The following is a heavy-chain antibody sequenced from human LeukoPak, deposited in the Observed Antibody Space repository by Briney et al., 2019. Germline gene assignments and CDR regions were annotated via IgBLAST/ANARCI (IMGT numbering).Heavy chain of an antibody. D-gene: IGHD1-26*01. CDR3: ARDNSVGDNAWWFDP. V-gene: IGHV1-46*01. Sequence: ASVKVSCKASGYTFTSYGITWVRQAPGQGLEWMGLINPTGGSTGYAQKFQGRVTMTRDMSTSTDYMELSSLRSEDTAIYYCARDNSVGDNAWWFDPWGQGTLVTVSS. CDR2: INPTGGST. J-gene: IGHJ5*02. CDR1: GYTFTSYG.